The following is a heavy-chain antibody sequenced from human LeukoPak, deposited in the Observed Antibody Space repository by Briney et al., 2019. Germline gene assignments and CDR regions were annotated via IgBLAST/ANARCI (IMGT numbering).Heavy chain of an antibody. J-gene: IGHJ6*02. Sequence: GGSLRLSCAASGFTFSSYAMSWVRQAPGKGLEWVSAISGSGGSTYYADSVKGRFTISRDNSKNTLYLQMNSLRAEDTAVYYCARRVRTQYYYYYGMHVWGQGTTVTVSS. CDR1: GFTFSSYA. CDR2: ISGSGGST. V-gene: IGHV3-23*01. CDR3: ARRVRTQYYYYYGMHV.